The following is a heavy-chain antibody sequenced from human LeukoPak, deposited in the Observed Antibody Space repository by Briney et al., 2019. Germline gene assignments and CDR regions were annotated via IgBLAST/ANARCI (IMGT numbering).Heavy chain of an antibody. Sequence: PSETLSLTCTVSGGSISSCSYYWSWIRQPAGKGLEWIGRIYTSGSTNYNPSLKSRVTISVDTSKNQFSLKLSSVTAADTAVYYCARERVYDSSGYYPAAYFDYWGQGTLVTVSS. CDR2: IYTSGST. J-gene: IGHJ4*02. D-gene: IGHD3-22*01. V-gene: IGHV4-61*02. CDR3: ARERVYDSSGYYPAAYFDY. CDR1: GGSISSCSYY.